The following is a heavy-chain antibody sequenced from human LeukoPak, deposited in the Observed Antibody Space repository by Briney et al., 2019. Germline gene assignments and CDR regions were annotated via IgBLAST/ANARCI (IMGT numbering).Heavy chain of an antibody. D-gene: IGHD3-9*01. J-gene: IGHJ6*04. CDR2: IYSAGTP. CDR1: GFPVRSND. CDR3: ARDRFYDVLTGYFFYLDV. V-gene: IGHV3-53*01. Sequence: GGSLRLSCVVSGFPVRSNDMSWVRRAPGKGLEWVSAIYSAGTPYYADSVKGRFTISRDTSRNTVYLQMNSLRLEDTAVYYCARDRFYDVLTGYFFYLDVWGKGTAVTVFS.